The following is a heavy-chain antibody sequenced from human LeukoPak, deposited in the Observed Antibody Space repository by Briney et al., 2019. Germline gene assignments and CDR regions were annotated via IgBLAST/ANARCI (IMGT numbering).Heavy chain of an antibody. J-gene: IGHJ4*02. D-gene: IGHD6-6*01. CDR2: IYTSGST. CDR3: ARAPFEYSSSKFYFDY. Sequence: SETLSLTCTVSGGSITSYYWSWIRQPAGKGLEWIGRIYTSGSTNYNPSLKSRVTISVDTSKNQFSLKLSSVTAADTAVYYCARAPFEYSSSKFYFDYWGQGTLVTVSS. V-gene: IGHV4-4*07. CDR1: GGSITSYY.